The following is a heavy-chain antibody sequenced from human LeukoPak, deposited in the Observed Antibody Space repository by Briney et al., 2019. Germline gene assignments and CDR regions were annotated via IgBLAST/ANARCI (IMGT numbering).Heavy chain of an antibody. CDR2: TSYDGSNK. CDR3: AKGELLSALDY. CDR1: GFTFSSYD. V-gene: IGHV3-30*18. D-gene: IGHD1-26*01. Sequence: PGGSLRLSCAASGFTFSSYDMHWVRQAPGKGLEWVAVTSYDGSNKKYADSVKGRFTISRDNSKNTLYLQMNSLRAEDTALYYCAKGELLSALDYWGQGTLVTVSS. J-gene: IGHJ4*02.